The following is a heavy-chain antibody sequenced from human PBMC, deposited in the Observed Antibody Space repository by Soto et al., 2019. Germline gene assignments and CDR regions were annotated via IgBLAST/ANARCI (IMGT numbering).Heavy chain of an antibody. V-gene: IGHV1-69*13. Sequence: SVKVSCKASGGTFSSYIISWVRQAPGQGLEWMGGIIPIFGTADYAQKFQGRVTISADESTKTAYMELSSLTSEDTAVYYCARAYASNKYWFDPWGQGTLVTVSS. CDR3: ARAYASNKYWFDP. D-gene: IGHD2-2*01. CDR2: IIPIFGTA. J-gene: IGHJ5*02. CDR1: GGTFSSYI.